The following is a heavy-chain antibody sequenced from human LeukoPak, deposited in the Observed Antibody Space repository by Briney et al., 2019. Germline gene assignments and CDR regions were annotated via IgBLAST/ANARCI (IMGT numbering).Heavy chain of an antibody. CDR1: GFTFSSYS. CDR3: AKDPYYYGSGSYPYYMDV. D-gene: IGHD3-10*01. Sequence: GGSLRLSCAASGFTFSSYSMNWVRQAPGKGLEWVSYISSSSSTIYYADSVKGRFPISRDNAKNSLYLQMNSLRAEDTAVYYCAKDPYYYGSGSYPYYMDVWGKGTTVTISS. CDR2: ISSSSSTI. V-gene: IGHV3-48*01. J-gene: IGHJ6*03.